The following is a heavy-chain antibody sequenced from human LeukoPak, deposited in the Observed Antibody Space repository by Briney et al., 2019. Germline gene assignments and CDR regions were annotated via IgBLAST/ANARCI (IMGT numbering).Heavy chain of an antibody. D-gene: IGHD3-10*01. V-gene: IGHV3-23*01. Sequence: GGSLRLSCAASGFTFSNYAMSWVRQAPGKGLEWVSAINDSGGSTYYADSVKGRFTISRDNSKNTLYLQMNSLRAEDTAVYYCARDRGYYYGSGSYYRPPFDYWGQGTLVTVPS. CDR1: GFTFSNYA. CDR3: ARDRGYYYGSGSYYRPPFDY. CDR2: INDSGGST. J-gene: IGHJ4*02.